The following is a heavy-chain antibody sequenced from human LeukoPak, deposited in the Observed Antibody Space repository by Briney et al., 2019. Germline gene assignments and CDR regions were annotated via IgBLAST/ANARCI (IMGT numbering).Heavy chain of an antibody. J-gene: IGHJ5*02. CDR1: GYSISSGYY. CDR3: ARGEYCSGGSCWGWFDP. Sequence: SETLSLTCTVSGYSISSGYYWGWIRQPPGKGLEWIGSIYHSGSTYYNPSLKSRVTISVDTSKNQFSLKLSSVTAADTAVYYCARGEYCSGGSCWGWFDPWGQGTLVTVSS. V-gene: IGHV4-38-2*02. D-gene: IGHD2-15*01. CDR2: IYHSGST.